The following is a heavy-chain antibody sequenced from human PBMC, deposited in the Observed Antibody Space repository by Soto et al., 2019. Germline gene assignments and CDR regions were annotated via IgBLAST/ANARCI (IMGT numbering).Heavy chain of an antibody. CDR3: ARQQYTVVTAFDV. V-gene: IGHV4-59*07. CDR2: VSYNGNA. D-gene: IGHD2-15*01. CDR1: GGSITPYY. Sequence: QVQLKESGPGLVKPADTLSLKCTVSGGSITPYYWSWIRQTPGGGLEWIGYVSYNGNANYNPSLKTRVSISAETSKIEFSLKLTSLTAADGGIYFGARQQYTVVTAFDVWGQGTMVAVSS. J-gene: IGHJ3*01.